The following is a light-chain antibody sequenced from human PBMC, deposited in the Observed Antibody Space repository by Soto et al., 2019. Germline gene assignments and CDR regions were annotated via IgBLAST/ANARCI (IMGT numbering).Light chain of an antibody. CDR1: QNINYY. J-gene: IGKJ4*01. CDR3: QQAFSTFLS. CDR2: GAS. Sequence: DIQMTQTPCSLSASVGDRVTITCRASQNINYYLNWYQQKPGKAPKLLIYGASNVQSEVPTRCGGSPSETDFTLTISSLQREDIATYFCQQAFSTFLSFGGGTKVDI. V-gene: IGKV1-39*01.